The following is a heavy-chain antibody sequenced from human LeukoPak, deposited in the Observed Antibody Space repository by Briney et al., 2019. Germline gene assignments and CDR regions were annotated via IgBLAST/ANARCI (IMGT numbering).Heavy chain of an antibody. J-gene: IGHJ6*03. CDR1: GGSISSSSYY. V-gene: IGHV4-39*01. D-gene: IGHD2-21*01. Sequence: KPSETLSLTCTVSGGSISSSSYYWGWIRQPPGKELEWIGSIYYSGSTYYNPSLKSRVTISVDTSKNQFSLKLSSVTAADTAVYYCARGDCGGSICYSPMDVWGTGTTVTVSS. CDR3: ARGDCGGSICYSPMDV. CDR2: IYYSGST.